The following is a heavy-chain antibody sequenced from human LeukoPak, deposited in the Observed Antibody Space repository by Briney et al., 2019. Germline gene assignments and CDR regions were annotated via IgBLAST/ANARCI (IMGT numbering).Heavy chain of an antibody. CDR2: INHSGGT. CDR3: ARPTSWVNYFDP. D-gene: IGHD1-7*01. Sequence: PSETLSLTCADFGGSFSGHYWTWIRQPPGKGLEWIGEINHSGGTNYDPSLKSRVTISVDTSKNQFSLKLSSLTAADTAVYYCARPTSWVNYFDPWGQGTLVTVSS. V-gene: IGHV4-34*01. J-gene: IGHJ5*02. CDR1: GGSFSGHY.